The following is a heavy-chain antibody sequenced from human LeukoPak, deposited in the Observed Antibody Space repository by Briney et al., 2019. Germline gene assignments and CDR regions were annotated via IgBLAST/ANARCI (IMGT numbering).Heavy chain of an antibody. D-gene: IGHD6-13*01. Sequence: EASVKVSCKASGGTFSSYAISWVRQAPGQGLEWMGGIIPIFGTANYAQKFQGRVTITTDESTSTAYMELSSLRSEDTAVYYCARSIAAADGMDVWGQGTTVTVSS. J-gene: IGHJ6*02. CDR1: GGTFSSYA. CDR3: ARSIAAADGMDV. V-gene: IGHV1-69*05. CDR2: IIPIFGTA.